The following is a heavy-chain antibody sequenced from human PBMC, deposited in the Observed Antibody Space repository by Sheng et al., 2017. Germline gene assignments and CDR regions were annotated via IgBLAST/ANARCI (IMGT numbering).Heavy chain of an antibody. CDR2: IYYSGST. Sequence: QVQLQESGPGLVKPSETLSLTCTVSGGSVSSGSYYWSWIRXPPGKGLEWIGYIYYSGSTNYNPSLKSRVTISVDTSKNQFSLKLSSVTAADTAVYYCARLYCSSTSCYLPYWFDPWGQGTLVTVSS. V-gene: IGHV4-61*01. J-gene: IGHJ5*02. CDR3: ARLYCSSTSCYLPYWFDP. D-gene: IGHD2-2*01. CDR1: GGSVSSGSYY.